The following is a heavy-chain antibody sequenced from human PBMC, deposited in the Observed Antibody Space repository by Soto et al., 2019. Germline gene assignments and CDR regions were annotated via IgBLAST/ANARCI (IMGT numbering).Heavy chain of an antibody. CDR2: ISDMGDRV. V-gene: IGHV3-23*01. D-gene: IGHD2-21*02. Sequence: QLLESGGGLVQPGGSPRLSCAASGFTFGIYAMSWVRQAPGKRLEWLSSISDMGDRVYYADSVKGRFTVSRDNSQNPLYLQMDSLRAEDPAVFYWARYSRCCGGCPQGLWGRGTPGHVSS. CDR1: GFTFGIYA. J-gene: IGHJ4*02. CDR3: ARYSRCCGGCPQGL.